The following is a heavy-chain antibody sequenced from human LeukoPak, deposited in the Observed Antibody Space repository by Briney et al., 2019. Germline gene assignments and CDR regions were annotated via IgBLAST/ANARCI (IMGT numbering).Heavy chain of an antibody. V-gene: IGHV1-46*01. J-gene: IGHJ4*02. D-gene: IGHD5/OR15-5a*01. Sequence: ASVKVSCKASGYTFTSYYMHWVRQAPGQGLEWMGIINPSGGNTSYAQKFQGRVTMTRDTSTSTVYMELSSLRSEDTAVYYCARDVLGYYFDYWGQGTLVTVSS. CDR3: ARDVLGYYFDY. CDR2: INPSGGNT. CDR1: GYTFTSYY.